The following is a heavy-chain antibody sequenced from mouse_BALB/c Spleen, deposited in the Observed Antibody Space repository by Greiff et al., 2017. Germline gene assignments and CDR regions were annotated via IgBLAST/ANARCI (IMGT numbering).Heavy chain of an antibody. J-gene: IGHJ2*01. CDR2: INPSTGYT. CDR3: ARGRKPSYFDY. Sequence: VQLQQSGAELAKPGASVKMSCKASGYTFTSYWMHWVKQRPGQGLEWIGYINPSTGYTEYNQKFKDKATLTADKSSSTAYMQLSSLTSEDSAVYYCARGRKPSYFDYWGQGTTLTVSS. D-gene: IGHD6-1*01. CDR1: GYTFTSYW. V-gene: IGHV1-7*01.